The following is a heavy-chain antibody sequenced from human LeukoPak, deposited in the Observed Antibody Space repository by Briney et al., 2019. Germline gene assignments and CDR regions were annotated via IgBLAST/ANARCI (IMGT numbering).Heavy chain of an antibody. J-gene: IGHJ5*02. CDR3: AKDSTDTAMVVGNWFDP. CDR2: ISWNSGSI. V-gene: IGHV3-9*01. D-gene: IGHD5-18*01. CDR1: GFTFDDYA. Sequence: TGGSLRLSCAASGFTFDDYAMHWVRQAPGKGLEWVSGISWNSGSIGYADSVKGRFTISRDNAKNSLYLQMNSLRAEDTALYYCAKDSTDTAMVVGNWFDPWGQGTLVTVSS.